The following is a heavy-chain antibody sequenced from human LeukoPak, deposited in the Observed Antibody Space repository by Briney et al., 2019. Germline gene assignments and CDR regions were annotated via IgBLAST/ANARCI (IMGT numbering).Heavy chain of an antibody. CDR2: ISGSGGST. CDR1: GFTFSSYA. D-gene: IGHD3-3*01. V-gene: IGHV3-23*01. CDR3: AKDVHDFWRGYPSLYYYYYYGMDV. Sequence: GGSLRLSCAASGFTFSSYAMSWVRQAPGKGLEWVSAISGSGGSTYYADSVKGRFTISRDNSKNTLYLQMNSLRAEDTAVYYCAKDVHDFWRGYPSLYYYYYYGMDVWGQGTTVTASS. J-gene: IGHJ6*02.